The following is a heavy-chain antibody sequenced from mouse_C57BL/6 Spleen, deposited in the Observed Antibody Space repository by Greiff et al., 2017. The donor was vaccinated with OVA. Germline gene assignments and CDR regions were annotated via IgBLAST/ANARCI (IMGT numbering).Heavy chain of an antibody. V-gene: IGHV3-6*01. Sequence: VQLQQSGPGLVKPSQSLSLTCSVTGYSITSGYYWNWIRQFPGNKLEWMGYISYDGSNNYNPSLKNRISITRDTSKNQFFLKLNSVTTEDTATYYCARDRGSYYYGSSWWYFDVWGTGTTVTVSS. D-gene: IGHD1-1*01. CDR1: GYSITSGYY. J-gene: IGHJ1*03. CDR3: ARDRGSYYYGSSWWYFDV. CDR2: ISYDGSN.